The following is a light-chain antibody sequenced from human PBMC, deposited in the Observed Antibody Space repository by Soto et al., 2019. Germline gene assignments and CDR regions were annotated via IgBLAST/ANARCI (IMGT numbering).Light chain of an antibody. CDR2: GAS. V-gene: IGKV1-39*01. Sequence: DIQMTQSPSSLSASIGDRVTITCRASQSISSYLNWYQQKPGKAPKLLIYGASSLQSGVPSRFSGSGSGTDFTLTISSLQPEDFATYYCQQSYSTPRTFXGGTKVDI. J-gene: IGKJ4*01. CDR3: QQSYSTPRT. CDR1: QSISSY.